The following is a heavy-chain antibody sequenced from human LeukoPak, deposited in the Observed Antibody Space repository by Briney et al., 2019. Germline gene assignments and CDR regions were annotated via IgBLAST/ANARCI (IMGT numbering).Heavy chain of an antibody. CDR2: INHSGST. D-gene: IGHD6-13*01. V-gene: IGHV4-34*01. CDR1: GGSFSGYY. Sequence: PSDTLSLTCAVYGGSFSGYYWSWIRQPPGKGLESMGEINHSGSTNYNPSLKSRVTISVDTSKNQFSLKLSSVTAADTAVYYCARGYSSSWSKRHYFDYWGQGTLVTVSS. J-gene: IGHJ4*02. CDR3: ARGYSSSWSKRHYFDY.